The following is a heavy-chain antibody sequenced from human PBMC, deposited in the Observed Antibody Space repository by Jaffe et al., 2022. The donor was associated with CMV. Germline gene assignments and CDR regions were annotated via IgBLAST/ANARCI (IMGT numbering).Heavy chain of an antibody. Sequence: QVQLQESGPGLVKPSETLSLTCSVSGGSISGYYWIWIRQPPGKGLEWIGKISNSGSTSYNPSLESRVTISVDTSKNHFSLQLTSVTAADTAVYFCARRTGGSGRLYYYYYMDVWGKGTTVTVSS. CDR2: ISNSGST. CDR3: ARRTGGSGRLYYYYYMDV. CDR1: GGSISGYY. J-gene: IGHJ6*03. D-gene: IGHD3-10*01. V-gene: IGHV4-59*08.